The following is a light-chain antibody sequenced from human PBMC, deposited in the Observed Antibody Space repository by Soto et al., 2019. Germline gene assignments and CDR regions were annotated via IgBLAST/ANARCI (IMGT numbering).Light chain of an antibody. CDR1: QSASSSY. CDR2: GAS. J-gene: IGKJ4*01. V-gene: IGKV3-20*01. CDR3: QRYGSFSLT. Sequence: DIVLTQSPGTLSLSPGERATLSCRASQSASSSYLAWYQQRPGQAPRLLIYGASSRATGIPDRFSGSGSGTDFTLTISRLEPEDFAVYYCQRYGSFSLTFGGGTKVHIK.